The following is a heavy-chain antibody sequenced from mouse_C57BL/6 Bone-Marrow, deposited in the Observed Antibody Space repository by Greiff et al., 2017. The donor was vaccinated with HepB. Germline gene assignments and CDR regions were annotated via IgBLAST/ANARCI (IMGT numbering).Heavy chain of an antibody. CDR2: IWSGGST. Sequence: VKLVESGPGLVQPSPSLSITCTASGFSLTSYGVHWVRQSPGKGLEWLGVIWSGGSTDYYAAFISRLSISKDNSKTQVFFKMNSLQADDTAIYYCARNYYGSSYGAMDYWGQGTSVTVSS. V-gene: IGHV2-2*01. J-gene: IGHJ4*01. CDR3: ARNYYGSSYGAMDY. CDR1: GFSLTSYG. D-gene: IGHD1-1*01.